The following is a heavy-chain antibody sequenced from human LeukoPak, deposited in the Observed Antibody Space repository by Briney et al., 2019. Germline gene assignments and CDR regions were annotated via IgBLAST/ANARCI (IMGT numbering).Heavy chain of an antibody. V-gene: IGHV4-39*01. CDR1: GGSISSSSYY. D-gene: IGHD6-13*01. Sequence: SETLSLTCTVSGGSISSSSYYWGWIRQPPGKGLEWIGSIYYSGSTYYNPSLKSRVTISVDTSKNQFSLKLSSVTAADTAVYYCARVGIAAAGTFWFDPWGQGTLVTVSS. J-gene: IGHJ5*02. CDR3: ARVGIAAAGTFWFDP. CDR2: IYYSGST.